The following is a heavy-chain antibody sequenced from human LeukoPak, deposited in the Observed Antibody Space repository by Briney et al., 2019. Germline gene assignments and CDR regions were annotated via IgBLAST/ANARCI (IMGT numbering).Heavy chain of an antibody. CDR1: GYTFTGYY. J-gene: IGHJ6*02. CDR3: ARGNYGSGRRYGMDA. Sequence: ASVKVSCKASGYTFTGYYMHWVRQAPGQGLEWMGWINPNSGGTNYAQKFQGRVTMTRDTSISTAYMGLSRLRSDDTAVYYCARGNYGSGRRYGMDAWGQGTTVTVSS. D-gene: IGHD3-10*01. CDR2: INPNSGGT. V-gene: IGHV1-2*02.